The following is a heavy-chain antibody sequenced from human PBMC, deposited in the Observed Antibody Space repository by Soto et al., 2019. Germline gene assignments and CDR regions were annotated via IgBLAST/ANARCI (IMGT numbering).Heavy chain of an antibody. CDR2: ISWDGGST. Sequence: EVQLVESGGVVVQPGGSLRLSCAASGFTFDDYTMHWVRQAPGKGLEWVSLISWDGGSTYYADSVKGRFTISRDNSKNSLYLQMNSLRTEDTALYYCAKDIGVEQWLVLDYWGQGTLVTVSS. J-gene: IGHJ4*02. CDR3: AKDIGVEQWLVLDY. V-gene: IGHV3-43*01. CDR1: GFTFDDYT. D-gene: IGHD6-19*01.